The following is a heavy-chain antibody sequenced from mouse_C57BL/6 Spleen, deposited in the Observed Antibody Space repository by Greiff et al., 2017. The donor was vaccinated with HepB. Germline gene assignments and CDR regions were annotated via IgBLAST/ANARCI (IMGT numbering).Heavy chain of an antibody. Sequence: VQLKQSGPELVKPGASVKISCKASGYSFTDYNMNWVKQSNGKSLEWIGVINPNYGTTSYNQKFKGKATLTVDQSSSTAYMQLNSLTSEDSAVYYCAREAQAPYYYAMDYWGQGTSVTVSS. CDR2: INPNYGTT. D-gene: IGHD3-2*02. V-gene: IGHV1-39*01. CDR1: GYSFTDYN. J-gene: IGHJ4*01. CDR3: AREAQAPYYYAMDY.